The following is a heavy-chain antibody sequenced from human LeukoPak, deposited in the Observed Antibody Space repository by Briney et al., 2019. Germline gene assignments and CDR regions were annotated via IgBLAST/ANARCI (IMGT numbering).Heavy chain of an antibody. CDR3: AREFYYYGSAYYYMDV. CDR2: IYYSGST. D-gene: IGHD3-10*01. CDR1: GGSISSSYY. J-gene: IGHJ6*03. V-gene: IGHV4-39*07. Sequence: SETLSLTCTVSGGSISSSYYWGWIRQPPGKGLEWIGSIYYSGSTYYNPSLKSRVTISVDTSKNQFSLKLSSVTAADTAVYYCAREFYYYGSAYYYMDVWGKGTTVTVSS.